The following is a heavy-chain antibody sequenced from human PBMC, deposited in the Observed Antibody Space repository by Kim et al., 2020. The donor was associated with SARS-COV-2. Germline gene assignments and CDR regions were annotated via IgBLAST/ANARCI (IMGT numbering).Heavy chain of an antibody. D-gene: IGHD1-26*01. CDR2: ISSNGGST. V-gene: IGHV3-64*01. J-gene: IGHJ3*02. Sequence: GGSLRLSCAASGFTFSSYAMHWVRQAPGKGLEYVSAISSNGGSTYYANSVKGRFTISRDNSKNTLYLQMGSLRAEDMAVYYCARGGGYSGSYYVLGDAFDIWGQGTMVTVSS. CDR1: GFTFSSYA. CDR3: ARGGGYSGSYYVLGDAFDI.